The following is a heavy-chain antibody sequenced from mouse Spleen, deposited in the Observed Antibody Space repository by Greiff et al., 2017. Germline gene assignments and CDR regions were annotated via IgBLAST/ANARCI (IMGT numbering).Heavy chain of an antibody. Sequence: QVQLKESGAELVRPGASVTLSCKASGYTFTDYEMHWVKQTPVHGLEWIGAIDPETGGTAYNQKFKGKAILTADKSSSTAYMELRSLTSEDSAVYYCTITVVATRAWFAYWGQGTLVTVSA. CDR2: IDPETGGT. D-gene: IGHD1-1*01. J-gene: IGHJ3*01. V-gene: IGHV1-15*01. CDR1: GYTFTDYE. CDR3: TITVVATRAWFAY.